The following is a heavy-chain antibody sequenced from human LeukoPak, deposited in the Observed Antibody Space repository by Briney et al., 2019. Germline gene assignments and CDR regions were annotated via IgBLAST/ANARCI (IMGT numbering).Heavy chain of an antibody. CDR1: GFTFSNYA. V-gene: IGHV3-64*01. D-gene: IGHD6-19*01. J-gene: IGHJ4*02. CDR2: ISSDGSST. CDR3: AKDPVAGTFDY. Sequence: GGSLRLSCAASGFTFSNYAMHWVRQAPGKGLEYVSAISSDGSSTYYANSVKGRFTISRDNSKNTLYLQMNSLRAEDTAVYYCAKDPVAGTFDYWGQGTLVTVSS.